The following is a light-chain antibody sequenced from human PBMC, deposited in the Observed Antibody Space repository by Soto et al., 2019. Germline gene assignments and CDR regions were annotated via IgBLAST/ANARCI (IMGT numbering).Light chain of an antibody. J-gene: IGKJ4*01. CDR3: QQSHSTPLT. CDR1: QSINMY. Sequence: DIQMTQSPSSLSASVGDKVTITCRASQSINMYLHWYQQKPGKAPKVLIYATSNLQSGVSSRFSGSGSGTDFTLTIISLQPEDFATYYCQQSHSTPLTFGGGTRVEIK. V-gene: IGKV1-39*01. CDR2: ATS.